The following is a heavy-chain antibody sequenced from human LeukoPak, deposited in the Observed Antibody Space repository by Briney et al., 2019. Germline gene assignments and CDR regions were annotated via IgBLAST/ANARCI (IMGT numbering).Heavy chain of an antibody. Sequence: PSETLSLTCTVSGGSISNYYWSWIRQPPGKGLEWIGYIYYSGSTNYNPSLKSRVTISVDTSKDQFSLKLSSVTAADTAVYYCARSSRPGYSSSWYPQIWFDPWGQGTLVTVSS. J-gene: IGHJ5*02. CDR3: ARSSRPGYSSSWYPQIWFDP. V-gene: IGHV4-59*01. CDR2: IYYSGST. D-gene: IGHD6-13*01. CDR1: GGSISNYY.